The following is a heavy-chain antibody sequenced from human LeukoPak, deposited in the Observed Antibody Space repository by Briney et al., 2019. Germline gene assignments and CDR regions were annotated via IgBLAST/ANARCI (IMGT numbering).Heavy chain of an antibody. CDR2: IYYSGST. Sequence: SETLSLTCTVSGGSISGSSYYWGWIRQPPGKGLEWIGSIYYSGSTYYNPSLKSRVTISVDTSKNQFSLKLSSVTAADTAVYYCASLTYGGVVYAPQDAFDIWGQGTMVTVSS. CDR3: ASLTYGGVVYAPQDAFDI. V-gene: IGHV4-39*01. D-gene: IGHD2-8*02. CDR1: GGSISGSSYY. J-gene: IGHJ3*02.